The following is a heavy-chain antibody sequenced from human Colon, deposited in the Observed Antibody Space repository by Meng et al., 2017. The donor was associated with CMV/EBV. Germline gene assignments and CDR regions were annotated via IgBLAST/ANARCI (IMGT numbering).Heavy chain of an antibody. CDR3: ATDYGDYYFDR. Sequence: QLHLPDSGPGLVKPSETLSLTCTVSGGSISSSTYYWGWIRQTPGKGLEWIGNIYYSGYTYYNPSLKSRLTISVDTSKNQFSLKLTSVTAADTAVYYCATDYGDYYFDRWGQGTLVTVSS. J-gene: IGHJ4*02. CDR2: IYYSGYT. D-gene: IGHD4-17*01. V-gene: IGHV4-39*07. CDR1: GGSISSSTYY.